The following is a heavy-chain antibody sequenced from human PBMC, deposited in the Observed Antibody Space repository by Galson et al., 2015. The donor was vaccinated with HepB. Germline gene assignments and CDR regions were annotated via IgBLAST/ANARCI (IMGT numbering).Heavy chain of an antibody. CDR3: AKGGDDIRFLEWLLDRNGMDV. Sequence: RLSCAASGFTFSNYAMSWVRQAPGKGLEWVSSIRGSGSRTYYADSVKGRFTIPRDNSKNTLYLQMNSLRAEDTAVYYCAKGGDDIRFLEWLLDRNGMDVWGQGTTVTVSS. CDR2: IRGSGSRT. V-gene: IGHV3-23*01. CDR1: GFTFSNYA. J-gene: IGHJ6*02. D-gene: IGHD3-3*01.